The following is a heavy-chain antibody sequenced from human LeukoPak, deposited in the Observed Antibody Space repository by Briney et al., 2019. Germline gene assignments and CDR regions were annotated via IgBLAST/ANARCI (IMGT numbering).Heavy chain of an antibody. D-gene: IGHD3-16*01. J-gene: IGHJ6*02. CDR2: IFSSSSYI. CDR3: ARSNGHLGYYYFRMDV. V-gene: IGHV3-21*01. CDR1: GFTFNSYR. Sequence: PGGSLRLSCAASGFTFNSYRMNWVRQAPGKGLEWVSSIFSSSSYIYYADSVKGRFTISRDNAKNSLYLQMNSLRVEDAAVYYCARSNGHLGYYYFRMDVWGQGTTVTVSS.